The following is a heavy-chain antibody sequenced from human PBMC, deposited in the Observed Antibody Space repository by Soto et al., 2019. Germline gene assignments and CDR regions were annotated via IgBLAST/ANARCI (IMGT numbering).Heavy chain of an antibody. CDR2: ISYSGST. J-gene: IGHJ4*02. CDR1: GVSISSYY. V-gene: IGHV4-59*01. Sequence: SPTLSLTCTVSGVSISSYYWSWIRQPPGKGLEWIGYISYSGSTNYNPSLKSRVTISVDTSKNQFSLKLSSVTAADTAVYYCARARKVDYGDYGYYFDYWGQGTLVTVSS. CDR3: ARARKVDYGDYGYYFDY. D-gene: IGHD4-17*01.